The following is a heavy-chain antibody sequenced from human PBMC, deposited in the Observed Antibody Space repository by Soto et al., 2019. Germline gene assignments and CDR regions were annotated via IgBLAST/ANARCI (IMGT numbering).Heavy chain of an antibody. CDR2: IYYSGST. Sequence: QVQLQESGPGLGKPSQTLSLTCTVSGGSISSGDYYWSWIRQPPGKGLEWIGYIYYSGSTYYNPSLKSRVTISVDTSKNQFSLKLSSVTAADTAVYYCARGPRLDYYDSSGYPDHWGQGTLVTVSS. D-gene: IGHD3-22*01. CDR3: ARGPRLDYYDSSGYPDH. J-gene: IGHJ4*02. V-gene: IGHV4-30-4*01. CDR1: GGSISSGDYY.